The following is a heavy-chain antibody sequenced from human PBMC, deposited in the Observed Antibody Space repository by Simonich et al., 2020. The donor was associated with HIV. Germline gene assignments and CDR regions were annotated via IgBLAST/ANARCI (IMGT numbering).Heavy chain of an antibody. Sequence: QVQLQQWGAGLLKPSETLSLTCAVYGWSFSGYYLSWIRQPPGKGLEWIGEINHSGSTNYNPSLKSRVTISVDTSKNQFSLKLSSVTAADTAVYYCARGFYQRLYYFDYWGQGTLVTVSS. J-gene: IGHJ4*02. CDR3: ARGFYQRLYYFDY. V-gene: IGHV4-34*01. CDR2: INHSGST. D-gene: IGHD2-2*01. CDR1: GWSFSGYY.